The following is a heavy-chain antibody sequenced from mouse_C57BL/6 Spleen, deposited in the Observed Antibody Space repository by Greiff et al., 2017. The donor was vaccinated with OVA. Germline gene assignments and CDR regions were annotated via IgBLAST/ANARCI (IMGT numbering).Heavy chain of an antibody. CDR3: ARYGYYGSSSYFDC. D-gene: IGHD1-1*01. V-gene: IGHV1-52*01. CDR2: IDPSDSET. CDR1: GYTFTSYW. Sequence: QVQLQQPGAELVRPGSSVKLSCKASGYTFTSYWMHWVKQRPIQGLEWIGNIDPSDSETHYNQKFKDKATLTVDKSSSTAYMQLSSLTSEDSAVYYCARYGYYGSSSYFDCWGQGTTLTVSS. J-gene: IGHJ2*01.